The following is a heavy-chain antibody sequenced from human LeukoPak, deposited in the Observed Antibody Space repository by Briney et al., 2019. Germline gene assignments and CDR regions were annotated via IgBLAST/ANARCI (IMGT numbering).Heavy chain of an antibody. J-gene: IGHJ6*03. V-gene: IGHV1-2*02. CDR1: GYRFTGYY. CDR3: ARDSVVVPAAMVHNYYYYYMDV. Sequence: GASVKVSCKTSGYRFTGYYMHWVRQAPGQGLEWMGWINPNSGGANYAQKFQGRVTMTRDTSISTAYMELSRLRSDDTAVYYCARDSVVVPAAMVHNYYYYYMDVWGKGTTVTVSS. CDR2: INPNSGGA. D-gene: IGHD2-2*01.